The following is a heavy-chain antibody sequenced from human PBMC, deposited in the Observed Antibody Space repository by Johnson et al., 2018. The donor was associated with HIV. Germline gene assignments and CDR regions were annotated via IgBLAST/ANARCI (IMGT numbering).Heavy chain of an antibody. CDR3: AKDQERLLWFGTGGI. V-gene: IGHV3-66*01. Sequence: VQLVESGGGLVQPGGSLRLSCAASGITVSSNYMTWVRQAPGKGLEWVSVISSGADTWYAGSVTGRFTISRDNSKNTLYLQMNSLRAEDTAVYYCAKDQERLLWFGTGGIWGQGTMVTVSS. D-gene: IGHD3-10*01. J-gene: IGHJ3*02. CDR2: ISSGADT. CDR1: GITVSSNY.